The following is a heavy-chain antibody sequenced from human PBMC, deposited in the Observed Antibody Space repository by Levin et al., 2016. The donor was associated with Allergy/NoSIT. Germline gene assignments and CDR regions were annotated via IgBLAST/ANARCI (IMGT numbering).Heavy chain of an antibody. D-gene: IGHD4-23*01. CDR2: IVVGSGHT. V-gene: IGHV1-58*02. J-gene: IGHJ6*02. Sequence: SVKVSCKASGFTFSTSAMQWVRQARGQRLEWIGWIVVGSGHTNYAQKFQERVTITRDMSTSTAYMELSSLRSEDTAVYYCAATTTVVPGGSYYGMDVWGQGTTVTVSS. CDR3: AATTTVVPGGSYYGMDV. CDR1: GFTFSTSA.